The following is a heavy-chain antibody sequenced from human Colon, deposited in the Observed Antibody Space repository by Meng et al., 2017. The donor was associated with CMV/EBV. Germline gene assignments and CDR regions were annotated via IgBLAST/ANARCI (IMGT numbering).Heavy chain of an antibody. CDR2: IGGRGDDT. CDR1: GFSFNNYA. J-gene: IGHJ4*02. D-gene: IGHD2/OR15-2a*01. V-gene: IGHV3-23*01. CDR3: ARLTPTYSSATFDY. Sequence: EVSFLGAAGNLVQPGGSLGLSVAASGFSFNNYAMAWVRQAPGRRLEWVSTIGGRGDDTYYADSGKGRFTISRDNSRNTLYLQMSSLRAEDTAIYYCARLTPTYSSATFDYWGQGALVTVSS.